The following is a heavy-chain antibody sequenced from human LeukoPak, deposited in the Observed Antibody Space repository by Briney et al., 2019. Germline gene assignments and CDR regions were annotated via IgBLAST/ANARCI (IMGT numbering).Heavy chain of an antibody. V-gene: IGHV3-64D*06. CDR2: ISSNGGST. D-gene: IGHD6-19*01. CDR3: VKVFSSGGRLSPRFDY. J-gene: IGHJ4*02. Sequence: SGGSLRLSCSASGFTFSSYAMHWVRQAPGKGLEYVSAISSNGGSTYYADSVKGRFTISRDNSKNTLYLQMSSLRAEDTAVYYCVKVFSSGGRLSPRFDYWGQGTLVTVSS. CDR1: GFTFSSYA.